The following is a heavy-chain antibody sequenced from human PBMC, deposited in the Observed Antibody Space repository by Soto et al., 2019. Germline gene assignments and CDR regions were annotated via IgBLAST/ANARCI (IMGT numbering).Heavy chain of an antibody. CDR3: AHPRGYGVFDAYDI. CDR2: ISASGDST. D-gene: IGHD1-1*01. CDR1: GFTFSTYA. J-gene: IGHJ3*02. Sequence: GGSLRLSCAASGFTFSTYAMSWVRQAPGKGLEWVSAISASGDSTYSADSVKGRFTISRDNSMNALYLQMSSLRIEDTVVYYCAHPRGYGVFDAYDIWGQGTMVTVSS. V-gene: IGHV3-23*01.